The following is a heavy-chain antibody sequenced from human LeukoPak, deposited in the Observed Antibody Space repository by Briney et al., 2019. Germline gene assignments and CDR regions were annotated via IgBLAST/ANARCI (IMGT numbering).Heavy chain of an antibody. CDR2: IYYSGST. V-gene: IGHV4-39*01. D-gene: IGHD2-15*01. CDR1: GGSISSSSYY. J-gene: IGHJ6*02. Sequence: SETLSLTCTVSGGSISSSSYYWGWIRQPPGKGLEWIGSIYYSGSTYYNPSLKSRVTISVDTSKNQFSLKLSSVTAADTAVYYCARIRLEYCSGGSCFYYGMDVWGQGTTVTVSS. CDR3: ARIRLEYCSGGSCFYYGMDV.